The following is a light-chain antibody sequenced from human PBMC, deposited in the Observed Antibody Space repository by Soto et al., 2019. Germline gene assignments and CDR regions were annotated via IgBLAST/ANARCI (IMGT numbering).Light chain of an antibody. V-gene: IGKV1-12*01. CDR3: QQSNSFPLT. CDR2: AAS. J-gene: IGKJ4*01. CDR1: QDISNW. Sequence: DIQMTQSPSSVSASVGDRVTITCRASQDISNWLAWYQQKPGKAPKLLIYAASSFQSGVPSRFSGICSATYFTLAISSLQPDDFATYYCQQSNSFPLTFAGGTKVEIK.